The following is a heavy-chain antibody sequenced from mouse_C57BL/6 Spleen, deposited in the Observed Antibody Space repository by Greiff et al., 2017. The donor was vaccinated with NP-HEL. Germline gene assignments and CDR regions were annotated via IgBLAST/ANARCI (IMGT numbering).Heavy chain of an antibody. D-gene: IGHD4-1*01. CDR3: ARGRRRTGTLYFDY. Sequence: EVKLEESGPELVKPGASVKIPCKASGYTFTDYNMDWVKQSHGKSLEWIGDINPNNGGTIYNQKFKGKATLTVDKSSSTAYMELRSLTSEDTAVYYCARGRRRTGTLYFDYWGQGPTLTVSS. V-gene: IGHV1-18*01. CDR2: INPNNGGT. CDR1: GYTFTDYN. J-gene: IGHJ2*01.